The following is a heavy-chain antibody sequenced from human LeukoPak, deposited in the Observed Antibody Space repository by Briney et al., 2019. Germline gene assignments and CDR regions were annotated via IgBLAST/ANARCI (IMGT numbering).Heavy chain of an antibody. D-gene: IGHD3-22*01. CDR1: GGSISSYY. CDR3: ARESYDSSGYYLDDAFDI. CDR2: IYTSGST. Sequence: PSETLSLTCTVSGGSISSYYWSWIRQPAGKGLEWIGRIYTSGSTNYNPSLKSRVTMSVDTSKNQFSLKLSSVTAADTAVYYCARESYDSSGYYLDDAFDIWGQGTMVTVSS. J-gene: IGHJ3*02. V-gene: IGHV4-4*07.